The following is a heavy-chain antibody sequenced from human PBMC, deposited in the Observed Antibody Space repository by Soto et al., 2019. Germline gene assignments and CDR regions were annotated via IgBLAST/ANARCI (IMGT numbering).Heavy chain of an antibody. V-gene: IGHV3-23*01. J-gene: IGHJ3*02. Sequence: APGKGLEWVSAISGSGGSTYYADSVKGRFTISRDNSKNTLYLQMNSLRAEDTAVYYCAKKIKKGDAFDIWGQGTMVTVSS. D-gene: IGHD3-16*01. CDR3: AKKIKKGDAFDI. CDR2: ISGSGGST.